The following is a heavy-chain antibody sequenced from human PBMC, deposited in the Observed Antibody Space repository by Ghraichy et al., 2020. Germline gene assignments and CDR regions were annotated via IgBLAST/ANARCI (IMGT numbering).Heavy chain of an antibody. CDR3: ARDLVGDTAMGTQHSYFDY. Sequence: GGSLRLSCAASGFTFSSYAMHWVRQAPGKGLEWVAVISYDGSNKYYADSVKGRFTISRDNSKNTLYLQMNSLRAEDTAVYYCARDLVGDTAMGTQHSYFDYWGQGTLVTVSS. V-gene: IGHV3-30-3*01. J-gene: IGHJ4*02. CDR2: ISYDGSNK. D-gene: IGHD5-18*01. CDR1: GFTFSSYA.